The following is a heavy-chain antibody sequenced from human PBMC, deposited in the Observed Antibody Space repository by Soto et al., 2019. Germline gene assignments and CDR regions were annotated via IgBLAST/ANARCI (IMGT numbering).Heavy chain of an antibody. CDR3: ARGAARPRYYYYYGMDV. V-gene: IGHV3-33*01. D-gene: IGHD6-6*01. CDR2: IWYDGSNK. Sequence: GGSLRLSCAASGFTLISYGMHWGRQAPGKGLEWVAVIWYDGSNKYYADSVKGRFTISRDNSKNTLYLQMNSLRAEDTAVYYCARGAARPRYYYYYGMDVWGQGTTVTVSS. CDR1: GFTLISYG. J-gene: IGHJ6*02.